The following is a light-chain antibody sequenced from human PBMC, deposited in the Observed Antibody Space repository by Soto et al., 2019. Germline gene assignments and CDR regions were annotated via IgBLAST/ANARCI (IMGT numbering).Light chain of an antibody. CDR3: SSYVGTNSYV. Sequence: QLVLTQPPSASGSPGQSVTISCTGTSSDVGGYNYVSWYQHHPGKAPKLIIYEVYKRPSGVPDRFSGSKSGNTAALTVSGLQAEDKADYYCSSYVGTNSYVFGTGTKLTVL. V-gene: IGLV2-8*01. CDR1: SSDVGGYNY. CDR2: EVY. J-gene: IGLJ1*01.